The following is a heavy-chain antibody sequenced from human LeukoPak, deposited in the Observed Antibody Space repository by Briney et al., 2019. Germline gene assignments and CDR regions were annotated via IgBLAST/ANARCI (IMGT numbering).Heavy chain of an antibody. CDR1: GGSISSSNYY. CDR3: AREASSGWTAVNYFDY. V-gene: IGHV4-39*07. J-gene: IGHJ4*02. Sequence: SETLSLTCTVSGGSISSSNYYWGWIRQPPGKGLEWIGSIYYSGSTYYNPSLKSRVTISVDTSKNQFSLKLSSVTAADTAVYYCAREASSGWTAVNYFDYWGQGTLVTVSS. D-gene: IGHD6-19*01. CDR2: IYYSGST.